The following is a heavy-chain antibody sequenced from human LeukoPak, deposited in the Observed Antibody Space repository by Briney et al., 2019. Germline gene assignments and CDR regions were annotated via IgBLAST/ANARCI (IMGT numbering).Heavy chain of an antibody. D-gene: IGHD3-9*01. J-gene: IGHJ4*02. Sequence: SETLSLTCTVSGGSISSSSYYWGWIRQPPGKGLEWIGSIYYSGSTYYNPSLKSRVTISVDTSKNQFSLKLSSVTAADTAVYYCARLVLLTYYDILTGSGEFDYWGQRTLVTVSS. CDR2: IYYSGST. V-gene: IGHV4-39*01. CDR3: ARLVLLTYYDILTGSGEFDY. CDR1: GGSISSSSYY.